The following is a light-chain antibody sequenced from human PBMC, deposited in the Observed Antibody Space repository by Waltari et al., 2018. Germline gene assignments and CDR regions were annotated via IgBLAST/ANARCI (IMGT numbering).Light chain of an antibody. V-gene: IGKV4-1*01. Sequence: DIVMTQSPDSLAVSLGERATINCKSSQSVLYNSNAKNYLAWYQKKPGQPPRLLIYWASTRESGVPERFSGSGSGTDFTLTISSLQAEDVAVYYCQQYYRIPRTFGQGTTVDIK. CDR1: QSVLYNSNAKNY. CDR3: QQYYRIPRT. CDR2: WAS. J-gene: IGKJ1*01.